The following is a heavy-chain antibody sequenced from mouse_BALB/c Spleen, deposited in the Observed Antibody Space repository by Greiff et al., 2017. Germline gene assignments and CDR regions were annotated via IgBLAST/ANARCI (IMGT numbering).Heavy chain of an antibody. CDR3: ARSANWDPFAY. CDR1: GYSITSGYS. CDR2: ISYSGST. Sequence: DVKLQESGPDLVKPSQSLSLTCTVTGYSITSGYSWHWIRQFPGNKLEWMGYISYSGSTSYNPSLKSRISITRDTSKNQFFLQLNSVTTEDTATYYCARSANWDPFAYWGQGTLVTVSA. J-gene: IGHJ3*01. D-gene: IGHD4-1*01. V-gene: IGHV3-1*02.